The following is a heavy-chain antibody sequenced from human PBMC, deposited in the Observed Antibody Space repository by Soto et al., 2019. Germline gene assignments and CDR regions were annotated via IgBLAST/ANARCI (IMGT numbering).Heavy chain of an antibody. CDR1: GGTFSSYT. D-gene: IGHD1-26*01. V-gene: IGHV1-69*08. CDR3: ARDSGSYLYYFDY. Sequence: QVQLVQSGAEVKKPGSSVKVSCKASGGTFSSYTISWVRQAPGQGLEWMGRIIPILGIANYAQKFQGRVTISADKSTSTDYMELSSLRSEDTAGYYCARDSGSYLYYFDYWGQGTLVTVSS. CDR2: IIPILGIA. J-gene: IGHJ4*02.